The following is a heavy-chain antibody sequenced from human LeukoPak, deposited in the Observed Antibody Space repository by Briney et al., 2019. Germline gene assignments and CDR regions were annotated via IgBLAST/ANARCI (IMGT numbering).Heavy chain of an antibody. CDR2: INHSGST. CDR3: ARGQMVVAATPRFDY. Sequence: SETLSLTCAVYGGSFSGYYWSWIRQPPGKGLEWIGEINHSGSTNYNPSLKSRVTISVDTSKYQFSLKLSSVTAADTAVYYCARGQMVVAATPRFDYWGQGTLVTVSS. J-gene: IGHJ4*02. D-gene: IGHD2-15*01. CDR1: GGSFSGYY. V-gene: IGHV4-34*01.